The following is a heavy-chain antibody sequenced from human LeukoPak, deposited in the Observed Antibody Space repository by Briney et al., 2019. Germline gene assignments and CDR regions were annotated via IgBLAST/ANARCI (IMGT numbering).Heavy chain of an antibody. Sequence: GGSLRLSCAASGFTFSSYGMHWVRQAPGKGLEWVAVIWYDGSNKYYADSVKGRFTISRDNSKNTLYLQMNSLRAEDTAVYYCAKDRRGFSSSSVNWGQGTLVIVSS. CDR1: GFTFSSYG. CDR2: IWYDGSNK. D-gene: IGHD6-13*01. V-gene: IGHV3-30*02. CDR3: AKDRRGFSSSSVN. J-gene: IGHJ4*02.